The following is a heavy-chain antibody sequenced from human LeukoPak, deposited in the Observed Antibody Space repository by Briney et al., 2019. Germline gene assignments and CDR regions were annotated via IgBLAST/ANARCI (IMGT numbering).Heavy chain of an antibody. CDR3: ATVESRSYYDFWSGYKIVRWFDP. D-gene: IGHD3-3*01. Sequence: SETLSLTCTVSGGSISSYYWSWIRQPAGKGLEWIGRIYTSGSTNYNPSLKSRVTMSVDTSKNQFSLKLSSVTAADTAVYYCATVESRSYYDFWSGYKIVRWFDPWGQGTLVTVSS. CDR2: IYTSGST. V-gene: IGHV4-4*07. CDR1: GGSISSYY. J-gene: IGHJ5*02.